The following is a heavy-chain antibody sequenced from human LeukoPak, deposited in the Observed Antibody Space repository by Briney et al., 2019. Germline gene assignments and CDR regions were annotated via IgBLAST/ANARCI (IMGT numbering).Heavy chain of an antibody. D-gene: IGHD1-26*01. V-gene: IGHV1-2*02. CDR1: GYTFTDYY. J-gene: IGHJ4*02. Sequence: ASVTVSFKASGYTFTDYYMHWVRQAPGQGREWMGWINPNSGGTNYAQKFQGRVAMTRDTSISTAYMELSRLRSDDTAVYYCARDGVGAFDYWGQGTLVTVSS. CDR3: ARDGVGAFDY. CDR2: INPNSGGT.